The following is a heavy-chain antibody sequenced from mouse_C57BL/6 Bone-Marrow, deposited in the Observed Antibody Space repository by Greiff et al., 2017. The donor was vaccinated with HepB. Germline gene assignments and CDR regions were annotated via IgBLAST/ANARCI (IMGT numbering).Heavy chain of an antibody. J-gene: IGHJ2*01. Sequence: VQLQQSGAELVRPGTSVKVSCKASGYAFTNYLIEWVKQRPGQGLEWIGVINPGSGGTNYNEKFKGKATLTADKSSSTAYMQLSSLTSEDSAVYFCARSPTFSRVDYWGQGTTLTVSS. CDR2: INPGSGGT. D-gene: IGHD1-1*01. CDR1: GYAFTNYL. CDR3: ARSPTFSRVDY. V-gene: IGHV1-54*01.